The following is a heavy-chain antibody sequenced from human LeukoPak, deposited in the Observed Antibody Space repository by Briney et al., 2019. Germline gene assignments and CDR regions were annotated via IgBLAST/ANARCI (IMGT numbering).Heavy chain of an antibody. J-gene: IGHJ6*02. CDR1: GGSISSYY. CDR2: IYYSGST. Sequence: SETLSLTCTVSGGSISSYYWSWIRQPPGKGLEWIGYIYYSGSTNYNPSLKSRVTISVDTSKNQFSLKLSSVTAADTAVYYCASLIAAVEYYYYGMDVWGQGTTVTVSS. V-gene: IGHV4-59*01. D-gene: IGHD6-13*01. CDR3: ASLIAAVEYYYYGMDV.